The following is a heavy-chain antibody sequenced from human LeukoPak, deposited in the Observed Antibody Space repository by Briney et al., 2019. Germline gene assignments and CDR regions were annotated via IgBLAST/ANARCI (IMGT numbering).Heavy chain of an antibody. CDR3: ARGKSRLSSSTSCHFDY. CDR1: GGSFSGYY. V-gene: IGHV4-34*01. Sequence: PSETLSLTCAVYGGSFSGYYWSWIRQSPGKGLEWIGEINHSGSTNYNPSLKSRVTISVDTSKNQFSLKLSSVTAADTAVYYCARGKSRLSSSTSCHFDYWGQGTLVTVSS. D-gene: IGHD2-2*01. J-gene: IGHJ4*02. CDR2: INHSGST.